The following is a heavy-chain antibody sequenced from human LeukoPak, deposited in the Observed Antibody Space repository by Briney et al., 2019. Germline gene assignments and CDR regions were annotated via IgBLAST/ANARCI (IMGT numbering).Heavy chain of an antibody. D-gene: IGHD5-24*01. CDR3: ARCGEIATISSCYFDY. CDR1: GYSFAYYW. V-gene: IGHV5-51*01. J-gene: IGHJ4*02. CDR2: IYPGDSDT. Sequence: GESLKISCKGLGYSFAYYWIGWVRQMPGKGLEWMGIIYPGDSDTRYSPSFQGQVTISADKFISTAYLQWSSLRASDTAMYYCARCGEIATISSCYFDYWGQGTLVTVSS.